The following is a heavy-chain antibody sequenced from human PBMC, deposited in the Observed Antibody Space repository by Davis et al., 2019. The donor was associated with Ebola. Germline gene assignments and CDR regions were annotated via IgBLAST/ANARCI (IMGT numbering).Heavy chain of an antibody. J-gene: IGHJ4*02. Sequence: AASVKVPCKASGYTFTSYGITWVRQAPGQGLEWMGWISAYNGNTNYAQKLQGRVTMTTDTSTSTAYMELRSLRSDDTAVYYCAREEEELELHYWGQGTLVTVSS. CDR3: AREEEELELHY. D-gene: IGHD1-7*01. V-gene: IGHV1-18*04. CDR1: GYTFTSYG. CDR2: ISAYNGNT.